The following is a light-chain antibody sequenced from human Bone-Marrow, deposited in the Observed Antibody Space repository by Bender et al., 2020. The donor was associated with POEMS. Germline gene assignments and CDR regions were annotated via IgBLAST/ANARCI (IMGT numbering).Light chain of an antibody. Sequence: QSALPQPASVSGSPGQSITISCTGTNSDLGDFNYVSWYQQHPGKAPKLIVFDYNSPPPGVRRPSAGPNAANPLSLPISGPHPEEGAYYYGVKTTTAATRVFGTGTKVTVL. J-gene: IGLJ1*01. V-gene: IGLV2-14*03. CDR2: DYN. CDR1: NSDLGDFNY. CDR3: VKTTTAATRV.